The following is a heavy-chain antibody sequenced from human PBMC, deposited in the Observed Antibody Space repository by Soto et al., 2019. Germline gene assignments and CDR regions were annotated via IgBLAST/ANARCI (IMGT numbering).Heavy chain of an antibody. CDR3: TTSGGPPRRGYSYDYWYFDL. V-gene: IGHV3-15*01. D-gene: IGHD5-18*01. CDR1: GFTFSNAW. CDR2: IKSKTDGGTI. Sequence: EVQLVESGGGLEKPGGSLRLSCEASGFTFSNAWMNWVRQAPGKGLEWVGRIKSKTDGGTIDYAAPAKGRFTISRDDSKDTLYLQMNSLKTEDTAVYYCTTSGGPPRRGYSYDYWYFDLWGRGTLVTVSS. J-gene: IGHJ2*01.